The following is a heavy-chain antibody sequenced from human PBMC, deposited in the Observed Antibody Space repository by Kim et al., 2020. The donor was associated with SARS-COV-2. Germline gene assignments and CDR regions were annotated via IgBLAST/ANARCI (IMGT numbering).Heavy chain of an antibody. CDR3: ARSAKLGYCYYAYFDI. CDR1: GFTFSSYA. CDR2: ISYDGSNK. V-gene: IGHV3-30*04. Sequence: GGSLRLSCAASGFTFSSYAMHWVRPAPGKGLEWVAVISYDGSNKYYADSVKGRFTISRDNSKNPLYLQMNSLRAEDTAVYYCARSAKLGYCYYAYFDIWGRGTLVTVSS. D-gene: IGHD3-22*01. J-gene: IGHJ2*01.